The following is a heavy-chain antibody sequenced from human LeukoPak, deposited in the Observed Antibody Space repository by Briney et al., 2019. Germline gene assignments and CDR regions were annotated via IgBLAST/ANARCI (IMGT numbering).Heavy chain of an antibody. CDR3: ATERNWVFDY. Sequence: GGALRLSCAASGFTFSSYAMSWVRQAPGKGLEWVSPITGIGGSTYYADSVKGRFTLSRDNSKNTLYVHMNSLRAEDTAVYYCATERNWVFDYWGQGTPVTVSS. J-gene: IGHJ4*02. CDR1: GFTFSSYA. CDR2: ITGIGGST. V-gene: IGHV3-23*01. D-gene: IGHD7-27*01.